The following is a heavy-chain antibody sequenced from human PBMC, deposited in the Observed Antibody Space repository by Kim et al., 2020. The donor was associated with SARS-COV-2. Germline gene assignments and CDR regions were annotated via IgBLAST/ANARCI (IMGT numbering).Heavy chain of an antibody. CDR1: GFTFSSYG. J-gene: IGHJ4*02. CDR3: ARDLARFGELPGDY. V-gene: IGHV3-33*01. D-gene: IGHD3-10*02. CDR2: IWYDGSNK. Sequence: GGSLRLSCAASGFTFSSYGMHWVRQAPGKGLEWVAVIWYDGSNKYYADSVKGRFTISRDNSKNTLYLQMNSLRAEDTAVYYCARDLARFGELPGDYWGQGTLVTVSS.